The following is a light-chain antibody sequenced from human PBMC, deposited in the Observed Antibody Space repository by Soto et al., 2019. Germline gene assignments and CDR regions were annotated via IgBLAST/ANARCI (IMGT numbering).Light chain of an antibody. CDR3: QQYGSSPYT. J-gene: IGKJ2*01. Sequence: EVVLTQSPATLSVSPGEGVTLSCRASQGIGDTLAWYQHKPGQTPRLLIYDTSSRATGIPDRFSGSGSGTYFTLSISRLEPEDFAVYYCQQYGSSPYTFGQGTKLEIK. CDR2: DTS. V-gene: IGKV3-20*01. CDR1: QGIGDT.